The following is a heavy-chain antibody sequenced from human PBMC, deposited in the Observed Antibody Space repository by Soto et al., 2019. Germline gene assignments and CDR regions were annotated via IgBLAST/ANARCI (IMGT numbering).Heavy chain of an antibody. V-gene: IGHV1-18*01. J-gene: IGHJ6*02. CDR2: ISAYNGNT. Sequence: QVQLVQSGAEVKKPGASVKVSCKASGYTFTSYGISWVRQAPGQGLEWMGWISAYNGNTNYAQKLQGRVTMTTDTSTSRVYMELRSLRSDDTAVYYCAREDSSPDYYYYYGMDVWGQGTTVTVAS. CDR3: AREDSSPDYYYYYGMDV. D-gene: IGHD6-13*01. CDR1: GYTFTSYG.